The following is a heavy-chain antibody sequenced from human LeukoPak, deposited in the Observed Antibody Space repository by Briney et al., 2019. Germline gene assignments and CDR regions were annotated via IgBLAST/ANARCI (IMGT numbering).Heavy chain of an antibody. CDR1: GFTFSSYA. J-gene: IGHJ4*02. D-gene: IGHD6-19*01. CDR2: ISYDGSNK. V-gene: IGHV3-30-3*01. CDR3: ARGSSDWSTLIPFDY. Sequence: GGSLRLSCAASGFTFSSYAMSWVRQAPGKGLEWVAVISYDGSNKYYADSVKGRFTISRDNSKNTLYLQMNSLRAEDTAVYYCARGSSDWSTLIPFDYWGQGTLVTVSS.